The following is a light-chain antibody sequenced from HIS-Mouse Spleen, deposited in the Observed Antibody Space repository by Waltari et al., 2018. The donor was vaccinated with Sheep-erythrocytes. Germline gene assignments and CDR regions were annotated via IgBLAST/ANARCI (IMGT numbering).Light chain of an antibody. CDR3: QQRSNWPT. CDR2: DAS. CDR1: SDVGSY. V-gene: IGKV3-11*01. J-gene: IGKJ2*01. Sequence: PASVSGSPGQSITISCTGTSSDVGSYNLVSWYQQKPGQAPRLLIYDASNRATGIPARFSGSGSGTDFTLTISSLEPEDFAVYYCQQRSNWPTFGQGTKLEIK.